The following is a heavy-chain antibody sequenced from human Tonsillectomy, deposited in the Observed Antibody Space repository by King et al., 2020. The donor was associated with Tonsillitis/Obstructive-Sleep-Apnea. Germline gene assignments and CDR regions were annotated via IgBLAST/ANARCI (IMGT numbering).Heavy chain of an antibody. CDR2: INHSGST. CDR3: ARVSYCSSTSCPLRYFDY. CDR1: GGSFSGYY. D-gene: IGHD2-2*01. V-gene: IGHV4-34*01. J-gene: IGHJ4*02. Sequence: VQLQQWGVGLLKPSETLSLTCAVYGGSFSGYYWSWIRQPPGKGLEWIGDINHSGSTNYNPSLKSRVTISVDTSKNQFSLKLNSVTAADTAVYYCARVSYCSSTSCPLRYFDYWGQGTLVTVSS.